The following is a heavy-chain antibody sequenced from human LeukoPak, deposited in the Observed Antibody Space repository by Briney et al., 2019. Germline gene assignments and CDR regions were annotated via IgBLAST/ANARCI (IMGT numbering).Heavy chain of an antibody. J-gene: IGHJ4*02. Sequence: PGGSLRLSCAASGFTFSSYEMNWVRQAPGKGLEWVSYISSSGSTIYYADSVKGRFTISRDNAKNTLYLQMNSLRAEDTAVYYCARTVGYCSSTSCSRENFDYWGQGTLVTVSS. CDR2: ISSSGSTI. D-gene: IGHD2-2*01. V-gene: IGHV3-48*03. CDR3: ARTVGYCSSTSCSRENFDY. CDR1: GFTFSSYE.